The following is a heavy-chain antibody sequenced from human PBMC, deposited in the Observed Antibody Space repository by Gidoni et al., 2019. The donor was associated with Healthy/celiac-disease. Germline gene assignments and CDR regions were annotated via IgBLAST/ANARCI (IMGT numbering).Heavy chain of an antibody. D-gene: IGHD6-19*01. CDR2: INPNSGGT. Sequence: QVQLVQSGAEVKKPGASVKVSCTASGYTFTGYYMHWVLQAPGQGLEWMGWINPNSGGTNYAQKFQGWVTMTRDTSISTAYMELGRLRSDDTAVYYCARGAGSGWYGYFDYWGQGTLVTVSS. CDR3: ARGAGSGWYGYFDY. V-gene: IGHV1-2*04. CDR1: GYTFTGYY. J-gene: IGHJ4*02.